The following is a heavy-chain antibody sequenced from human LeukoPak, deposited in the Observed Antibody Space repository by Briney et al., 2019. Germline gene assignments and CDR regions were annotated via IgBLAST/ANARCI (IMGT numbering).Heavy chain of an antibody. CDR1: GYTFTGYY. CDR2: INPNSGGT. Sequence: ASVKVSCKASGYTFTGYYMHWVRQAPGQGLEWMGWINPNSGGTNYAQKFQGRVTMTRDTSISTAYMELSRLRSDDTAVYYCARGDYYDSSGYYLYYFDYWGQGTLATVSS. CDR3: ARGDYYDSSGYYLYYFDY. V-gene: IGHV1-2*02. J-gene: IGHJ4*02. D-gene: IGHD3-22*01.